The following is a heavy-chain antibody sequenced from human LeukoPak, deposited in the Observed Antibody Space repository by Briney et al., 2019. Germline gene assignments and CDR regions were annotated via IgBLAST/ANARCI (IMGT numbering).Heavy chain of an antibody. Sequence: SETLSLTCTVSGGSISSYYWSWIRQPPGKGLEWIGYIYYSGSTNYNPSLKSRVTISVDTSKNQFSLKLSSVTAADTAVYYCARSESSGWAFDYWGQGTLVTVSS. D-gene: IGHD6-19*01. CDR2: IYYSGST. V-gene: IGHV4-59*01. CDR1: GGSISSYY. CDR3: ARSESSGWAFDY. J-gene: IGHJ4*02.